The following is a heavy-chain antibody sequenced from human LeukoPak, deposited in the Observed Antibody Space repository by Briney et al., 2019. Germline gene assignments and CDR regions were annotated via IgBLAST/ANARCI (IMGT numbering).Heavy chain of an antibody. Sequence: PGGSLSLSCAASGFTFSSSAMTWVRQAPGKGLEWVSSISSSSSYIYYADSVKGRFTISRDNAKNSLYLQMNSLRAEDTAVYYCARRSSSYGTPPYDVWGQGTLVTVSS. CDR1: GFTFSSSA. V-gene: IGHV3-21*01. CDR3: ARRSSSYGTPPYDV. J-gene: IGHJ4*02. D-gene: IGHD5-18*01. CDR2: ISSSSSYI.